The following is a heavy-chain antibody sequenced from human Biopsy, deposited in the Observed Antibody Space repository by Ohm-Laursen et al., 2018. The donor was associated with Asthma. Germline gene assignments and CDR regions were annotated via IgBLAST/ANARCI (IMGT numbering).Heavy chain of an antibody. CDR2: IYRNGDT. Sequence: LTCTVSGDSIDSGDYSWTWIRQSPGVGLEWIGYIYRNGDTYYNPTLKNRVTISIDRSKNQFSLRLRSVTAADTAVYYCARGWNCGGDCYSLDSWGQGTLVTVSS. D-gene: IGHD2-21*02. CDR3: ARGWNCGGDCYSLDS. J-gene: IGHJ4*02. CDR1: GDSIDSGDYS. V-gene: IGHV4-30-2*06.